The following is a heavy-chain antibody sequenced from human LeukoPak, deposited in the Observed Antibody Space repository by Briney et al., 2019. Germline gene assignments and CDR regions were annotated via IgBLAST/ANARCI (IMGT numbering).Heavy chain of an antibody. CDR2: ISSSGSTI. D-gene: IGHD3-10*02. CDR1: GFTFSIYE. Sequence: PGASLRLSCAASGFTFSIYEMNCVPQAPGKGLEWVSYISSSGSTIYYADSVKGRFTISRDNAKNSLYLQMNSLGAEDTAVYYCAELGITMIGGVWGKGTTVTISS. V-gene: IGHV3-48*03. CDR3: AELGITMIGGV. J-gene: IGHJ6*04.